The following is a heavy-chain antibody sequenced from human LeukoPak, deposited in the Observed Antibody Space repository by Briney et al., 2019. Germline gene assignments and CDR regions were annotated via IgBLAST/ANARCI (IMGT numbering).Heavy chain of an antibody. Sequence: SETLSLTCTVSGDSTRSYYWGWVRQPAGKGLEWIGRIYSTGTTFYNPSLKTRLTISIDTSKNQFSLRLTSVIAADTAVYYCARQGYTASYYFLDYWSQGTLVTVSS. CDR2: IYSTGTT. V-gene: IGHV4-4*07. CDR3: ARQGYTASYYFLDY. J-gene: IGHJ4*02. CDR1: GDSTRSYY. D-gene: IGHD1-26*01.